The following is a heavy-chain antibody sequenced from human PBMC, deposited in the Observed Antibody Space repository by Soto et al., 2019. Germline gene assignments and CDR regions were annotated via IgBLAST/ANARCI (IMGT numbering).Heavy chain of an antibody. D-gene: IGHD2-15*01. CDR2: IYYSGST. J-gene: IGHJ4*02. Sequence: QMQLQESGPGLVKPSQTLSLTCTVSGGSISSDDYYWSWIRQPPGKGLEWIGYIYYSGSTYYNPSLESRIAISVDTSKTQFSLKLSSVTAADTDVYYCARKTVLAATLDYWGQGTLVTVAS. CDR3: ARKTVLAATLDY. V-gene: IGHV4-30-4*01. CDR1: GGSISSDDYY.